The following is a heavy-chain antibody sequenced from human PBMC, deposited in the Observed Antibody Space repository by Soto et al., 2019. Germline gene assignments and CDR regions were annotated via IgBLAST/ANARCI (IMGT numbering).Heavy chain of an antibody. J-gene: IGHJ6*02. CDR2: INAGNGNT. CDR3: AKGGNIAVVVADYGMDV. V-gene: IGHV1-3*01. D-gene: IGHD2-15*01. Sequence: GASVKVSCKASGYTFSNYAMHWVRQAPGQRLEWMGWINAGNGNTKYSQKFQDRVTITRDTSASTANMELSSLRSEDTAVYCCAKGGNIAVVVADYGMDVWGQGTTVTVSS. CDR1: GYTFSNYA.